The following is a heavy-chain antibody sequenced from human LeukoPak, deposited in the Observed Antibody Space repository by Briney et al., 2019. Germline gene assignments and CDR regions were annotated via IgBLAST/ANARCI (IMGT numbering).Heavy chain of an antibody. J-gene: IGHJ4*02. D-gene: IGHD6-19*01. CDR3: ARDPYSSGWLDY. Sequence: SQTLSLTCAISRDSVSSHSATWNWIRQSPSRGLEWLGRTYYRSKWYNDYAVSVKSRITINPDTSKNQFSLQLNSVTPEDTAVYYCARDPYSSGWLDYWGQGTLVTVSS. CDR1: RDSVSSHSAT. V-gene: IGHV6-1*01. CDR2: TYYRSKWYN.